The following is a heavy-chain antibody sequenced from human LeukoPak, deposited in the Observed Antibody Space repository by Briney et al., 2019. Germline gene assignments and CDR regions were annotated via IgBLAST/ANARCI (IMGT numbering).Heavy chain of an antibody. V-gene: IGHV5-51*01. CDR3: ASRFIVGATQAQDAFDI. J-gene: IGHJ3*02. Sequence: GESLKISCKGSGYSFTSYWIGWVRQMPGKGLEWMGIIYPGDSDTRYSPSFQGQVTISADKSISTAYLQWSSLKASDTAMYYCASRFIVGATQAQDAFDIWGQGTMVTASS. D-gene: IGHD1-26*01. CDR1: GYSFTSYW. CDR2: IYPGDSDT.